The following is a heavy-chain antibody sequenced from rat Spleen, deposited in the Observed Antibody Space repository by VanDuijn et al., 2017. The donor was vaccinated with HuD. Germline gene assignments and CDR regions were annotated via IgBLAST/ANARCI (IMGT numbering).Heavy chain of an antibody. J-gene: IGHJ3*01. V-gene: IGHV5-29*01. D-gene: IGHD1-5*01. Sequence: EVQLVESGGGLVQPGRSLKLSCAASGFTFSDYGMAWVRQAPTKGLEWVETISYGDSSGHSSTYYRDSVKGRLPISRDNAKSTLSLQMDSLRSEDTATYYCARRGNALAPVQLFAYWGQDTLVTVSS. CDR1: GFTFSDYG. CDR3: ARRGNALAPVQLFAY. CDR2: ISYGDSSGHSST.